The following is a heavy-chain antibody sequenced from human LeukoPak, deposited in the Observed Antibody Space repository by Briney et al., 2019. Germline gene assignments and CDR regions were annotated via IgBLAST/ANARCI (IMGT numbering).Heavy chain of an antibody. CDR1: GYTFTSYG. CDR2: ISAYNGNT. Sequence: ASVKVSCKTSGYTFTSYGISWVRQAPGQGLEWMGWISAYNGNTNYAQKLQGRVTMTTDTSTSTAYMELRSLRSDDTAVYYCARARYSYGPYYYYYYMDVWGKGTTVTISS. J-gene: IGHJ6*03. V-gene: IGHV1-18*01. D-gene: IGHD5-18*01. CDR3: ARARYSYGPYYYYYYMDV.